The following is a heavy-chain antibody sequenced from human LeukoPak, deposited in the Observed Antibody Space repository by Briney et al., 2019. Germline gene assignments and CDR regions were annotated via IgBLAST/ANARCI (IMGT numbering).Heavy chain of an antibody. CDR2: MHYSGDS. Sequence: SETLSLTCTVSGNSISSFFWSWIRQPPGKGLEWIGSMHYSGDSKYNPSLRSRVSLSIDTSKQQFSLRLSSVTAADTAVYYCARDLELERNRWNYFETLGQGALVTVSS. V-gene: IGHV4-59*01. CDR1: GNSISSFF. CDR3: ARDLELERNRWNYFET. D-gene: IGHD1-1*01. J-gene: IGHJ4*02.